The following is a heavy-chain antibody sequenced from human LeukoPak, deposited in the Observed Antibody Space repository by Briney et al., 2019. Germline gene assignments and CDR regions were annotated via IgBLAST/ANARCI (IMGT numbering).Heavy chain of an antibody. CDR1: GYTFTAYY. J-gene: IGHJ6*03. D-gene: IGHD3-16*01. CDR2: INPNSGGT. V-gene: IGHV1-2*02. Sequence: ASVKVSGKASGYTFTAYYVHWVRQAPRQGLEWMAWINPNSGGTNYAQKVQGRVTMTRDTSISTAYMELSRLRSDDTAVYYCARAVSVSPAYYYYMDVWGKGTTVTVSS. CDR3: ARAVSVSPAYYYYMDV.